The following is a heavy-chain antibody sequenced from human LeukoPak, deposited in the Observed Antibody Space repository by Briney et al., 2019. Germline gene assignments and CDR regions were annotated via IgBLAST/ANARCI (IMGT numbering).Heavy chain of an antibody. Sequence: GRSLRLSCAASGFTFHDYAIHWVRQAPGKGLEWVSGISWNSGSIGYADSVKGRFTISRDSAKNSLYLQMNSLRAEDTALYYCAKDKGSNWYYFDYWGQGTLVTVSS. V-gene: IGHV3-9*01. D-gene: IGHD6-13*01. CDR1: GFTFHDYA. J-gene: IGHJ4*02. CDR2: ISWNSGSI. CDR3: AKDKGSNWYYFDY.